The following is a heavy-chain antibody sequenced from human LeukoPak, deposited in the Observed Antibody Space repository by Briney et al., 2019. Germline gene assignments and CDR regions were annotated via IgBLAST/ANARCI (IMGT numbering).Heavy chain of an antibody. CDR2: IHYSGAT. Sequence: SETLTLTCTVSGGTISSNYWSWIRQPPGKGLEWIGYIHYSGATKYNPSLKSRVTISADTTKNQFSLKLSSVTAADTAMYDCARDAAGFNSSCEFYYWGQGTLVTVSS. J-gene: IGHJ4*02. CDR3: ARDAAGFNSSCEFYY. D-gene: IGHD6-13*01. V-gene: IGHV4-59*01. CDR1: GGTISSNY.